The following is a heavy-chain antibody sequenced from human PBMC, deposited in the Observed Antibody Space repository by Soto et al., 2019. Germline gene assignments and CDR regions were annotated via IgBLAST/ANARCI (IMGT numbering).Heavy chain of an antibody. CDR1: GFTFTTYT. Sequence: GGSLRLSCAASGFTFTTYTMNWVRQAPGKGLEWVSSISGSSDNIYYADSVQGRFTISRDNAKTSLYLQMDSLRAEDTAVYYCARDFVVVPAAIGDYWGPGTLVTVSS. CDR2: ISGSSDNI. V-gene: IGHV3-21*01. J-gene: IGHJ4*02. D-gene: IGHD2-2*01. CDR3: ARDFVVVPAAIGDY.